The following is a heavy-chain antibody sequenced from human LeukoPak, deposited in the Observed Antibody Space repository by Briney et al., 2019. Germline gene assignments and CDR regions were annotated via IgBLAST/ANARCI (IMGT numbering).Heavy chain of an antibody. CDR3: AAMGSASD. Sequence: GGSLRLSCAASGFTFSKYDMSWVRQGTEKGPEWVSGINNSGGRTYYADSVEGRFTISRDNSKNTLYLQMNSLRAEDTAVYHCAAMGSASDWGQGTLVTVSS. D-gene: IGHD2-2*01. CDR1: GFTFSKYD. V-gene: IGHV3-23*01. J-gene: IGHJ4*02. CDR2: INNSGGRT.